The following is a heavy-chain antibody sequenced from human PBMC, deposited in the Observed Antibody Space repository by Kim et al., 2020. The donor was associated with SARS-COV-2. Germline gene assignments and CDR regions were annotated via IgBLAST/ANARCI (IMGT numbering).Heavy chain of an antibody. Sequence: SETLSLTCTVSGGSISSSSYYWGWIRQPPGKGLEWIGSIYYSGSTYYNPSLKSRVTISVDTSKNQFSLKLSSVTAADTVVYYCARRGYSYGSSFDYWGQG. D-gene: IGHD5-18*01. CDR1: GGSISSSSYY. CDR3: ARRGYSYGSSFDY. CDR2: IYYSGST. V-gene: IGHV4-39*07. J-gene: IGHJ4*02.